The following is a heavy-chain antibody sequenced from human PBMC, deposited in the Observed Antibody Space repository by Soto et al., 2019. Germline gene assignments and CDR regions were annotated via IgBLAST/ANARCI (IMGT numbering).Heavy chain of an antibody. CDR2: INPNSGAT. D-gene: IGHD3-3*01. V-gene: IGHV1-2*02. CDR3: ARGGGTILAPLP. J-gene: IGHJ5*02. CDR1: GYTFTGYF. Sequence: QVQLEQSGAEVKKPGASVKVSCKASGYTFTGYFMHWVRQAPGQGLEWMGWINPNSGATKYAQKFQGRVTLSRDTSISTAYMELSGLRSDDPAVYYCARGGGTILAPLPWGQGTLVTVSS.